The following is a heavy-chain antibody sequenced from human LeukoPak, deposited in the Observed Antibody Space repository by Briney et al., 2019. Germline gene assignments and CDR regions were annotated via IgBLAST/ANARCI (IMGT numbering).Heavy chain of an antibody. CDR2: IKEDGSEE. CDR1: GFKFSDFW. Sequence: PGGSLRLSCAASGFKFSDFWMTWVRQTPGKGLEWVANIKEDGSEEYHVDSVKGRFTISRDNSKNTLSLQMNRLRAEDTAVYFCAKNRDYDWGPGDYWGQGTLVTVSS. V-gene: IGHV3-7*03. CDR3: AKNRDYDWGPGDY. D-gene: IGHD3-16*01. J-gene: IGHJ4*02.